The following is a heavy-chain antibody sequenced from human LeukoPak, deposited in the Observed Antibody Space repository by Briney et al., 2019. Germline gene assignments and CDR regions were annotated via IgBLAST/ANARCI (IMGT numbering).Heavy chain of an antibody. D-gene: IGHD3-9*01. Sequence: SQTLSLTCTVSGGSISSGGYYWSWIRQHPGKGLEWIGYIYYSGSTYYNPSLKSRVTISVDTSKNQFSLRLSSVAAADTAMYYCARNHDWVFDIWGQGTMVTVSS. CDR1: GGSISSGGYY. CDR3: ARNHDWVFDI. CDR2: IYYSGST. J-gene: IGHJ3*02. V-gene: IGHV4-31*03.